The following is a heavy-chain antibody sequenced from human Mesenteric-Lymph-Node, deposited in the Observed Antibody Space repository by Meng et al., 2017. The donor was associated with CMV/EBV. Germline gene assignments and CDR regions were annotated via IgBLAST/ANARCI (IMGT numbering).Heavy chain of an antibody. J-gene: IGHJ4*02. CDR3: ARARPGPFDY. Sequence: SETLSLTCTVSGGSISSYYWSWIRQPPGKGLEWIGYIYYSGSTNYNPSLKSRVTISVDTSKNQFSLKLSSVTAADTAVYYCARARPGPFDYWGKGTLVTVSS. CDR2: IYYSGST. CDR1: GGSISSYY. V-gene: IGHV4-59*01.